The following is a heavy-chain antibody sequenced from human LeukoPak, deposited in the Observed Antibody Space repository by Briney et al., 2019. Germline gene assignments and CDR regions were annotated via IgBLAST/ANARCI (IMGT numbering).Heavy chain of an antibody. CDR1: GYSISSGYY. D-gene: IGHD3-22*01. CDR3: ARQGLYYYDSSGLDAFDI. Sequence: SETLSLTCAVSGYSISSGYYWGWIRQPPGKGLEWIGSIYHSGSTYYNPSLKSRVTISVDTSKNQFSLKLSSVTAADTAVYYCARQGLYYYDSSGLDAFDIWGQGTMVTVSS. J-gene: IGHJ3*02. CDR2: IYHSGST. V-gene: IGHV4-38-2*01.